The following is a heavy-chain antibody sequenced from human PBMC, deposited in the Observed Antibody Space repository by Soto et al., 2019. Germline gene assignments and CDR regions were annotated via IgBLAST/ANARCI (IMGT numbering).Heavy chain of an antibody. J-gene: IGHJ5*02. CDR3: AGVSVALSP. V-gene: IGHV4-59*08. D-gene: IGHD2-15*01. CDR1: GGSTSSYY. CDR2: IYYSGST. Sequence: QVQLQESGPGLVKPSETLSLTCTVSGGSTSSYYWSWIRQPPGKGLEWIGYIYYSGSTNYNPSLKSRVTISVDTSKNQFSLKLSSVTAADTAVYYCAGVSVALSPWGQGTLVTVSS.